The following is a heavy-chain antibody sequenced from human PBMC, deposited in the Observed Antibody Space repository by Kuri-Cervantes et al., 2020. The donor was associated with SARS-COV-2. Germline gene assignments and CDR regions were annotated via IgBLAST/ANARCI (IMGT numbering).Heavy chain of an antibody. D-gene: IGHD6-19*01. CDR2: FKSKSAGGTI. V-gene: IGHV3-15*01. Sequence: GGSLRLSCVASGLTFSDAWMSWVRQTPGKGLEWIVRFKSKSAGGTIVYAAPVQGRFTILRDDSRNTVYLQMNSLTTDDTGMYYCTTGSTSGWYRRDFDFWGPGTLVTVSS. CDR3: TTGSTSGWYRRDFDF. CDR1: GLTFSDAW. J-gene: IGHJ4*02.